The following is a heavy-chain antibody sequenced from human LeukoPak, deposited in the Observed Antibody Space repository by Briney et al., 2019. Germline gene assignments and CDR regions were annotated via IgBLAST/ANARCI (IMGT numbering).Heavy chain of an antibody. J-gene: IGHJ5*02. D-gene: IGHD6-19*01. V-gene: IGHV4/OR15-8*01. CDR2: INHRGST. Sequence: PSETLSLTCVVSGGSIITNDYWWGWIRQPPGKGLEWIGEINHRGSTNYNPSLKSRVTISVDTSKNQFSLKLSSVTAADTAVYYCARLHLVSSDWHPMAGSWGQGTLVTVSS. CDR1: GGSIITNDYW. CDR3: ARLHLVSSDWHPMAGS.